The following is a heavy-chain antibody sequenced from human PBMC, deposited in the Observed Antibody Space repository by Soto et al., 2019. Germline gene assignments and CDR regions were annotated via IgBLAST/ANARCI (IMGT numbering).Heavy chain of an antibody. J-gene: IGHJ4*02. CDR2: IWYDGSNK. CDR3: ARDMLWFGESTYYFDY. Sequence: QVQLVESGGGVVQPGRSLRLSCAASGFTFSSYGMHWVRQAPAKGLEGVAVIWYDGSNKYYADSVKGRFTISRDNSKNTLYLQMNSLRAEDTAVYYCARDMLWFGESTYYFDYWGQGTLVTVSS. CDR1: GFTFSSYG. V-gene: IGHV3-33*01. D-gene: IGHD3-10*01.